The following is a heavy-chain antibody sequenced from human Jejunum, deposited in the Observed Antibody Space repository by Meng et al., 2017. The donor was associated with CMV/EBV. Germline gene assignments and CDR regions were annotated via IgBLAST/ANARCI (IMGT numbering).Heavy chain of an antibody. D-gene: IGHD3-3*01. CDR1: SYT. Sequence: SYTMNWVRQAPGKGLGWVSYISSSSSTIYYADSVKGRFTISRDNAKNSLYLQMNSLRAEDTAVYYCARGVPNYDFWSGYYNWFDPWGQGTLVTVSS. CDR2: ISSSSSTI. J-gene: IGHJ5*02. V-gene: IGHV3-48*04. CDR3: ARGVPNYDFWSGYYNWFDP.